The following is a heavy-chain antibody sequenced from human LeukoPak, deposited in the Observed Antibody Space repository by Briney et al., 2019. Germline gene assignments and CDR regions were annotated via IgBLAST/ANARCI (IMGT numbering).Heavy chain of an antibody. D-gene: IGHD1-1*01. CDR2: IYYSGST. CDR3: ARRFQTNFDY. J-gene: IGHJ4*02. Sequence: SETLSLTCTVSGGSISSSSYYWGWIRQPPGKGLEWIGSIYYSGSTYYNPSLKSRVTISVDTSKNQFSLKLSSVTAADTAVYHCARRFQTNFDYWGQGTLVTVSS. V-gene: IGHV4-39*01. CDR1: GGSISSSSYY.